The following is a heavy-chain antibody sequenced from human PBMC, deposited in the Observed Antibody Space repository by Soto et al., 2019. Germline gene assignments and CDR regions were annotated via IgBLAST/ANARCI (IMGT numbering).Heavy chain of an antibody. Sequence: SETLSLTCAVYGGSFSGYYWSWIRQPPLNVLEWIGEINHSGSTNYNPSLKGRVTISVDTSKNQFSLKLSSVTAADTAVYYCARCRLYYDFWSGYRSILDYWGQGTLVTVSS. V-gene: IGHV4-34*01. CDR2: INHSGST. J-gene: IGHJ4*02. CDR1: GGSFSGYY. CDR3: ARCRLYYDFWSGYRSILDY. D-gene: IGHD3-3*01.